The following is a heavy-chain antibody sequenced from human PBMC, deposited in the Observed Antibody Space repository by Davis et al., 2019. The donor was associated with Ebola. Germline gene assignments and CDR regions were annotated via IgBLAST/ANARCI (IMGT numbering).Heavy chain of an antibody. D-gene: IGHD3-16*01. CDR3: AKDTGGVDY. Sequence: GGSLRLSCAASGFSFSSYGMHWVRQAPGKGLEWVSAVSGSGVSTYYADSVKGRFTISRDNSRNTLYLEMNSLRAEDTAVYYCAKDTGGVDYWGQGTLVTVSS. J-gene: IGHJ4*02. CDR2: VSGSGVST. V-gene: IGHV3-23*01. CDR1: GFSFSSYG.